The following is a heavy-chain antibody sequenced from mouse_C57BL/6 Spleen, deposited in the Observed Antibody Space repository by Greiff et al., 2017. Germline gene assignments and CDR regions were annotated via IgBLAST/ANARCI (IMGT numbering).Heavy chain of an antibody. D-gene: IGHD1-1*01. CDR2: INPNNGGT. Sequence: EVQLQQSGPELVKPGASVKISCKASGYTFTDYYMNWVKQSHGKSLEWIGDINPNNGGTSYNQKFKGKATLTVDKSSSTAYMELRSLTSEDSAVYYCARRGITTVVAIDDWGQGTTRTVSS. J-gene: IGHJ2*01. V-gene: IGHV1-26*01. CDR1: GYTFTDYY. CDR3: ARRGITTVVAIDD.